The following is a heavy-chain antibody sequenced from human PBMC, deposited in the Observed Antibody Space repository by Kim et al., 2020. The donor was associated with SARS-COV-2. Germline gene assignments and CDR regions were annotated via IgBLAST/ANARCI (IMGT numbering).Heavy chain of an antibody. CDR2: IYYSGST. J-gene: IGHJ4*02. D-gene: IGHD5-12*01. CDR3: ARDGGYSRTQPYYFDY. V-gene: IGHV4-59*01. Sequence: SETLSLTCTVSGGSISSYYWSWIRQPPGKGLEWIGYIYYSGSTNYNPSLKSRVTISVDTSKNQFSLKLSSVTAADTAVYYCARDGGYSRTQPYYFDYWGQGTLVTVSS. CDR1: GGSISSYY.